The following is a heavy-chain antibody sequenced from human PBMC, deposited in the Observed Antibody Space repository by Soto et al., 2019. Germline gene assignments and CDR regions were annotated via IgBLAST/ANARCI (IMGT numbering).Heavy chain of an antibody. CDR1: GGTFVRHV. J-gene: IGHJ4*02. Sequence: QVQLVQSGAEVKKPESSVKVSCKTSGGTFVRHVISWVRQAPGQGPEWMGKINPLSGIPNYAQKFQDRVTFTADTDSSTAYMELSSLRSDDTAVYYCATTACAATWCAPSHNLEHWGQGTLVTVSS. D-gene: IGHD4-4*01. CDR2: INPLSGIP. CDR3: ATTACAATWCAPSHNLEH. V-gene: IGHV1-69*09.